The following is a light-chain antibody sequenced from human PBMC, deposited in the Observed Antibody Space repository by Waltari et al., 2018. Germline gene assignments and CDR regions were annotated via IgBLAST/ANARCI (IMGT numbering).Light chain of an antibody. V-gene: IGKV3-11*01. Sequence: DIVFTQSPATLSLSPGELATPSCRASQSVSSYFACYQQKPGQAPRLLNYDASNSATGIPARFSGSGSGTDFTLTISSREPEDFAVYYCQQRSNWPPITFGQGTRLEIK. CDR3: QQRSNWPPIT. CDR1: QSVSSY. J-gene: IGKJ5*01. CDR2: DAS.